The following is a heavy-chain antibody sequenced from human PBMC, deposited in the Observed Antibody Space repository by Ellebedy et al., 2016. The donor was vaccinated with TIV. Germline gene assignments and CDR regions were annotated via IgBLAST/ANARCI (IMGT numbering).Heavy chain of an antibody. J-gene: IGHJ4*02. Sequence: GGSLRLXCVASGFTFSSPGIYWVRQAPGKGLEWVAVISSDGSNKYYADSVKGRFTIARDNSKNTLYLQMNSLRSDDMAVYYCARGGSSGSSDYWGQGTLVTVSS. V-gene: IGHV3-30*03. CDR3: ARGGSSGSSDY. D-gene: IGHD3-10*01. CDR2: ISSDGSNK. CDR1: GFTFSSPG.